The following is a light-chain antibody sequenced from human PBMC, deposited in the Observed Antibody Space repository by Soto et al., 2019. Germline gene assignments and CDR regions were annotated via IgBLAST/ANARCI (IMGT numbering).Light chain of an antibody. CDR1: QSVSSSS. Sequence: ETVLTQSPGTLSLSPGERATLSCRASQSVSSSSLAWYQQKPGQAPRLLIYGASNRATGIPDRFSGSGSGTDFTLTINRLEPEDFAVYCCQQFSSYPLTLGGGTKVDI. V-gene: IGKV3-20*01. CDR3: QQFSSYPLT. CDR2: GAS. J-gene: IGKJ4*01.